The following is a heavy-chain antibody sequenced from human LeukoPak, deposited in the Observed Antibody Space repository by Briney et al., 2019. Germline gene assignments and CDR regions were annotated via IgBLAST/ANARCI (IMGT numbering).Heavy chain of an antibody. CDR1: GYTFTSYD. Sequence: GASVKVSCKASGYTFTSYDINWVRQATGQGLEWMGWMNPNSGNTGYAQKFQGRDTMTRNTSISTAYMELSSLRSEDTAVYYCARVHRGRQNSGYDFWGQGTLVTVSS. CDR2: MNPNSGNT. CDR3: ARVHRGRQNSGYDF. J-gene: IGHJ4*02. D-gene: IGHD5-12*01. V-gene: IGHV1-8*01.